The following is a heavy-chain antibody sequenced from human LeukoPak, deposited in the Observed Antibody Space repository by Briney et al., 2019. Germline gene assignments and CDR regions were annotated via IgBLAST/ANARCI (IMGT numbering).Heavy chain of an antibody. CDR3: ARDRPYCSRNSCSKNWFDP. J-gene: IGHJ5*02. Sequence: SETPSLTCTVPGGSTSSYYWSWIRQRPGKGLERIGYIYYSGSTNYNPSLKRRVTISVDTSKNQFSLKLSSVTAADTAVYYCARDRPYCSRNSCSKNWFDPWGQGTLVTVSS. CDR1: GGSTSSYY. CDR2: IYYSGST. D-gene: IGHD2-2*01. V-gene: IGHV4-59*01.